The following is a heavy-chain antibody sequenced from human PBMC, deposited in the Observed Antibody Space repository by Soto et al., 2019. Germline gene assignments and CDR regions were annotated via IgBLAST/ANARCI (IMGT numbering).Heavy chain of an antibody. CDR1: GFTFSSYS. V-gene: IGHV3-48*01. Sequence: WGSLRLSCAASGFTFSSYSMNWARQAPGKGLEWISYISSSSRTIYYPDSVKGRFTISRDNAKNSLYLQMNSLRAEDTAVYYCARDKGRSPLDYWGQGTLVTVSS. CDR3: ARDKGRSPLDY. D-gene: IGHD2-15*01. CDR2: ISSSSRTI. J-gene: IGHJ4*02.